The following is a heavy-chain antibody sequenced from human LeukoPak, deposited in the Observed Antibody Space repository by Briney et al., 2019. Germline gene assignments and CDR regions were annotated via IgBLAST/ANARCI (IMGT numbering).Heavy chain of an antibody. V-gene: IGHV3-23*01. Sequence: PGGSLRLSCAAPGFTFSSHGMDWVRQAPGKGLEWVSGISPSGDILYYADSVKGQFTISRDNSKNTVSLQMNSLRAEDTAVYYCAKDCSGGSCYPGHDYWGQGTLVTVSS. CDR3: AKDCSGGSCYPGHDY. CDR1: GFTFSSHG. D-gene: IGHD2-15*01. J-gene: IGHJ4*02. CDR2: ISPSGDIL.